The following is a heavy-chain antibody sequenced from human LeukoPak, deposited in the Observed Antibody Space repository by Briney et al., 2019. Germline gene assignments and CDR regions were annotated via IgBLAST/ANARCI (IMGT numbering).Heavy chain of an antibody. CDR1: GYTFTGYY. J-gene: IGHJ4*02. V-gene: IGHV1-2*02. Sequence: ASVKVSCKASGYTFTGYYMHWVRQAPGQGLEWMGWINPNSGGTNYAQKFQGRVTMTGDTSISTAYMELSRLRSDDTAVYYCARGIGLVYSPSFDYWGQGTLVTVSS. D-gene: IGHD3/OR15-3a*01. CDR2: INPNSGGT. CDR3: ARGIGLVYSPSFDY.